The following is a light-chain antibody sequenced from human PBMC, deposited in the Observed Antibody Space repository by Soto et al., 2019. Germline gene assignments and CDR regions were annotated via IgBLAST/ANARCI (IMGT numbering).Light chain of an antibody. CDR1: RSVSSSF. Sequence: EIVLTQSPGTLSLSPGGRATLSCRASRSVSSSFLAWYQQKPGQAPRLLIYGASSRATGIPDRFSGSGSGTDFTLTISRLEPEDFATYYCQQANSFPLTFGGGTKVEIK. V-gene: IGKV3-20*01. CDR2: GAS. CDR3: QQANSFPLT. J-gene: IGKJ4*01.